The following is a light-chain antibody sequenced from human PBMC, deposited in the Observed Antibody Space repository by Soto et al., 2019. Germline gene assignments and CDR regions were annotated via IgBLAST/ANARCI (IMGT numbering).Light chain of an antibody. V-gene: IGLV7-43*01. Sequence: QAVVTQEPSLTVSPGGTVTLTCASSTGAVTSGYYPNWFQQKPGQAPRALIYNTSNKHSWTPARFSGSLLGGKAALTLSGVQPEDEAEYYCLLYYGGAGVFGGGTQLTV. CDR1: TGAVTSGYY. CDR3: LLYYGGAGV. CDR2: NTS. J-gene: IGLJ2*01.